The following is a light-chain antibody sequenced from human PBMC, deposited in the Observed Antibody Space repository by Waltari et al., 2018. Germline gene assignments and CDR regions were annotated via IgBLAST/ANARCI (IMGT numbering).Light chain of an antibody. CDR2: GAS. J-gene: IGKJ2*01. Sequence: EIVMTQSPATLSVSPGERATLSCGSSQSVSSNLAWYQQKPGQAPRLLIYGASTRATGSPVRFSGSGSGTEFTLTISSLQFEDFAVYYCQQYNNWPPYTFGPGTKLEIK. CDR3: QQYNNWPPYT. V-gene: IGKV3-15*01. CDR1: QSVSSN.